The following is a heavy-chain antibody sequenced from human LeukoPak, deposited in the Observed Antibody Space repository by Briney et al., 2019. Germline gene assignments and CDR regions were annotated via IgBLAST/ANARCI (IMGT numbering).Heavy chain of an antibody. CDR1: GFTFNTYA. CDR3: AKDRTPDGYYSIDY. J-gene: IGHJ4*02. CDR2: ITGNAGLI. D-gene: IGHD3-22*01. V-gene: IGHV3-23*01. Sequence: GGSLRLSCAASGFTFNTYAMNWVRQAPGKGLEWVSVITGNAGLIAYADSVRGRFTISRDNSKNMLYLQMNSLTAVDTAVYYCAKDRTPDGYYSIDYWGQGTPVTVSS.